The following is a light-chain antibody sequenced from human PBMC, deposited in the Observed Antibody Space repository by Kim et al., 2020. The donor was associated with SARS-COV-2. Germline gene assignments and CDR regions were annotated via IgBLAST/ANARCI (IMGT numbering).Light chain of an antibody. J-gene: IGKJ2*01. CDR1: RGISSY. V-gene: IGKV1-8*01. CDR2: AAS. CDR3: QQYYSYPLT. Sequence: SASTGDRVTLTCRASRGISSYLAWYQQKPGNAPTLLIYAASTLQSGVPSRFSGSGSGTDFTLTLSCLQSEDFATYYCQQYYSYPLTFGQGTKLEI.